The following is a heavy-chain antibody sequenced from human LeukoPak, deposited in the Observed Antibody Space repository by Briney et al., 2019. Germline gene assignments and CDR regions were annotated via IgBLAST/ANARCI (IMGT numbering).Heavy chain of an antibody. J-gene: IGHJ6*03. Sequence: ASVKVSCKVSRYTLTELSMHWVRQAPGKGLEWMGGFDPEDGETIYAQKFQGRVTMTEDTSTDTAYMELSSLRSEDTAVYYCATEVPSITIFGVVSLMDVWGKGTTVTVSS. CDR2: FDPEDGET. V-gene: IGHV1-24*01. D-gene: IGHD3-3*01. CDR1: RYTLTELS. CDR3: ATEVPSITIFGVVSLMDV.